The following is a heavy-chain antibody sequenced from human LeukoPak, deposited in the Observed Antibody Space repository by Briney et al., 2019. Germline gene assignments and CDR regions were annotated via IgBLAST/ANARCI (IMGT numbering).Heavy chain of an antibody. D-gene: IGHD3/OR15-3a*01. CDR3: ARARYGLLDTQYYFDY. Sequence: PSETLSLTCTVSGGSISSYYWSWIRQPPGKGLEWIGYIYYSGSTNYNPSLKSRVTISVDTSKNQFSLKLSSVTAADTAVYYCARARYGLLDTQYYFDYWGQGTLVTVSS. J-gene: IGHJ4*02. CDR2: IYYSGST. CDR1: GGSISSYY. V-gene: IGHV4-59*01.